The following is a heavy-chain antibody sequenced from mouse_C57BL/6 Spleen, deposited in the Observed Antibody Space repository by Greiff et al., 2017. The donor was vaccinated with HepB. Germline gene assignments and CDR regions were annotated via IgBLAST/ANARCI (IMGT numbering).Heavy chain of an antibody. Sequence: EVKVVESEGGLVQPGSSMKLSCTASGFTFSDYYMAWVRQVPEKGLEWVANINYDGSSTYYLDSLKSRFIISRDNAKNILYLQMSSLKSEDTATYYCARARDSSGFDYWGQGTTLTVSS. J-gene: IGHJ2*01. V-gene: IGHV5-16*01. CDR2: INYDGSST. CDR1: GFTFSDYY. D-gene: IGHD3-2*02. CDR3: ARARDSSGFDY.